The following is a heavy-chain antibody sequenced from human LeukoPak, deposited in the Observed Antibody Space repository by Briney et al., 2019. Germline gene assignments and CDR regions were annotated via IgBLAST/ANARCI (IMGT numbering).Heavy chain of an antibody. J-gene: IGHJ6*04. V-gene: IGHV3-15*01. CDR2: IKSRTDGGTT. D-gene: IGHD3-10*01. CDR1: GFTFSNAW. CDR3: TPTMVRGGGV. Sequence: PGESLRLSCAASGFTFSNAWVNWVRQAPGKGPEGVGRIKSRTDGGTTDYAAPVKGRFTISRDDSKNMLYLQMNSLKTEDTAVYHCTPTMVRGGGVWGKGTTVTISS.